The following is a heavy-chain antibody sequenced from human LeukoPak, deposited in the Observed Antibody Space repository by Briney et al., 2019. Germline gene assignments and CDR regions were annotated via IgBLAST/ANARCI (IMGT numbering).Heavy chain of an antibody. D-gene: IGHD6-19*01. CDR2: ISSGGGTK. Sequence: GGSLRLSCVASGFTFSSYEMYWVRQAPGKGLEWVSYISSGGGTKHYADSVKGRFTTSRDDAKSSLYLWMNSLRVEDTAVYYCTKLAVASPDSWGQETPVTVSS. V-gene: IGHV3-48*03. J-gene: IGHJ4*02. CDR3: TKLAVASPDS. CDR1: GFTFSSYE.